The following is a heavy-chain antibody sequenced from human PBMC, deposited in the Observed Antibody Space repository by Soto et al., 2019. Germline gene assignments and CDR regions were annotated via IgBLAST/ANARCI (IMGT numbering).Heavy chain of an antibody. Sequence: PSETLSLTCIVSGGSISSSSYYWGWIRQPPGKGLEWIGSIYYSGSTYYNPSLKSRVTISVDTSKNQFSLKLSSVTAADTAVFYCARHRARNWFDPWGQGTPVPVYS. V-gene: IGHV4-39*01. D-gene: IGHD6-6*01. CDR1: GGSISSSSYY. CDR3: ARHRARNWFDP. J-gene: IGHJ5*02. CDR2: IYYSGST.